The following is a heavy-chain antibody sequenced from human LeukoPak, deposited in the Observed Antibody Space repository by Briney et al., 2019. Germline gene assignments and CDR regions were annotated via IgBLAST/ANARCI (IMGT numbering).Heavy chain of an antibody. CDR1: GFTFSSYG. J-gene: IGHJ4*02. V-gene: IGHV3-33*01. CDR2: IWYDGSNK. CDR3: ARWESPAAGTNFDY. D-gene: IGHD6-13*01. Sequence: PGGSLRLSCAASGFTFSSYGMHWVRQAPGKGLGWVAVIWYDGSNKYYADSVRGRFTISRDNSKNTLYLQMNSLRAEDTAVYYCARWESPAAGTNFDYWGQGTLVTVSS.